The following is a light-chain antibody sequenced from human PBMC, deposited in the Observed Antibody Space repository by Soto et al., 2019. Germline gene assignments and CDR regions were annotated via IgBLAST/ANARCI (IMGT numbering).Light chain of an antibody. CDR1: QSISTY. Sequence: QITEWASSLAASVAHRGNSSFSSSQSISTYLNWYQQKPGTAPRLLIYRASSVKSGVPRRFSGSGSGRDFTLTITSLRPDDTASYCCQKSYSSPPWTFRKWNKVYLK. CDR3: QKSYSSPPWT. CDR2: RAS. J-gene: IGKJ1*01. V-gene: IGKV1-39*01.